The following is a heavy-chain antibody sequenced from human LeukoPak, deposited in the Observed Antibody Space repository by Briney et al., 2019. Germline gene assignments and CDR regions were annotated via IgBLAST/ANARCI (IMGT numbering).Heavy chain of an antibody. CDR3: ARDPNGDYVGAFDM. D-gene: IGHD4-17*01. CDR2: IRGGGHGP. Sequence: GGSLRLSCTASGFTFSDYAMMWVRQSPGKGPEWVAAIRGGGHGPFYADSVRGRFTISRDNSKYMLFFQMDSLRAEDTAVYYCARDPNGDYVGAFDMWGPGTMVTVSS. CDR1: GFTFSDYA. V-gene: IGHV3-23*01. J-gene: IGHJ3*02.